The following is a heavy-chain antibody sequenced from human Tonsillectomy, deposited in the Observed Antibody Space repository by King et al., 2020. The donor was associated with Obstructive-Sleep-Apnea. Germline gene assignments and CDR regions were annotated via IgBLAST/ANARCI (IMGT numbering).Heavy chain of an antibody. CDR3: TREIGGSYYGEWDY. J-gene: IGHJ4*02. CDR1: GCTFSSYW. D-gene: IGHD1-26*01. CDR2: IDSDGSST. V-gene: IGHV3-74*01. Sequence: VQLVESGGGFFQPGGSLGLSCAASGCTFSSYWMHLVRQAPGKGLVLFSHIDSDGSSTHYAAAVKGRFTISRDNAKNTLYLQMNSLRAEDTAVYYCTREIGGSYYGEWDYWGQGTLVIVSS.